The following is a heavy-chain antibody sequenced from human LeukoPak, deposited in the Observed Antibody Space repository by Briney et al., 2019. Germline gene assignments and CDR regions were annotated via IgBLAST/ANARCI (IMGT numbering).Heavy chain of an antibody. CDR1: GFTFSSYA. J-gene: IGHJ6*02. CDR3: AKRMSRGRILVIYYYGMDV. CDR2: ISGSGGST. D-gene: IGHD6-6*01. Sequence: PGGSLRLSCAASGFTFSSYAMSWVRQAPGKGLEWVSAISGSGGSTYYADSVKGRFTISRDNSKNTLYLQMNSLRAEDTAVYYCAKRMSRGRILVIYYYGMDVWGQGTTVTVSS. V-gene: IGHV3-23*01.